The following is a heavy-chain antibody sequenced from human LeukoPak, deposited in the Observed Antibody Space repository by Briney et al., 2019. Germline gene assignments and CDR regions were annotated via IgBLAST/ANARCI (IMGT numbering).Heavy chain of an antibody. J-gene: IGHJ4*02. V-gene: IGHV3-23*01. D-gene: IGHD3-10*01. CDR2: LSASGGTT. CDR3: AKDLPGYYGSGSYYRVLDY. Sequence: GGSLRLSCAASGFSFSTYAMTWVRQAPGKGLEWVSALSASGGTTYYADSVKGRFTTSRDNSKNTLYLQMNSLRAEDTAVYYCAKDLPGYYGSGSYYRVLDYWGQGALVTVSS. CDR1: GFSFSTYA.